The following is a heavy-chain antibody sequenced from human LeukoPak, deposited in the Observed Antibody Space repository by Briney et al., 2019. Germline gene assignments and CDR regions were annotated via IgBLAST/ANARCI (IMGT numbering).Heavy chain of an antibody. V-gene: IGHV3-33*01. CDR3: ARRVARYYVDY. Sequence: PGRSLRLSCAASGFTFRSYGMHWVRQAPGKGLEWVAVIWYDGSNKYYSDSVKGRFTISRDNSKNTLYLQMNSLSAEDTAVYYCARRVARYYVDYWGQGTLSPSPQ. CDR1: GFTFRSYG. J-gene: IGHJ4*02. CDR2: IWYDGSNK.